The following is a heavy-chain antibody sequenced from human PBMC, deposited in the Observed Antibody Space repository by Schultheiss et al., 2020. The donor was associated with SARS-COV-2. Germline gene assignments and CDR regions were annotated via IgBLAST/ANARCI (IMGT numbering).Heavy chain of an antibody. D-gene: IGHD3-22*01. V-gene: IGHV4-31*01. Sequence: SETLSLTCAVYGGSFSGYYWSWIRQHPGKGLEWIGYIYYSGSTYYNPSLKSLVTISVDTSKNQFSLKLSSVTAADTAVYYCAITTHYYDSSGYHYYMDVWGKGTTVTVSS. CDR3: AITTHYYDSSGYHYYMDV. CDR1: GGSFSGYY. CDR2: IYYSGST. J-gene: IGHJ6*03.